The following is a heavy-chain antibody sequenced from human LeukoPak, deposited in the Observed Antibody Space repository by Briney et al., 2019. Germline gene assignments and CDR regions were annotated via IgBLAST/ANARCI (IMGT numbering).Heavy chain of an antibody. CDR2: IKYDGTYT. V-gene: IGHV3-7*01. J-gene: IGHJ4*02. Sequence: PGGSVRLSCEASGFDFRNYYMSWVRQAPGKGLEWLANIKYDGTYTNYKDSVKGRLTLSRDNAKNSVYLQMNSLRAEDTAVYYCARVRGTIGGYFDNWGQGTLVTVSS. CDR3: ARVRGTIGGYFDN. CDR1: GFDFRNYY. D-gene: IGHD3-10*01.